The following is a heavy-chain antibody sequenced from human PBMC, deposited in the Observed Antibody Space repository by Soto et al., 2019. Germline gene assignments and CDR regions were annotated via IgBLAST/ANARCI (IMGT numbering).Heavy chain of an antibody. J-gene: IGHJ6*02. Sequence: SEILSLTCTVSGGSISSSSYYWGWIRQPPGKGLEWIGSIYYSGSTYYNPSLKSRVTISVDTSKNQFSLKLSSVTAADTAVYYCARQGYDFWSGYLKNYYYGMDVWGQGTTVTVSS. CDR3: ARQGYDFWSGYLKNYYYGMDV. D-gene: IGHD3-3*01. V-gene: IGHV4-39*01. CDR1: GGSISSSSYY. CDR2: IYYSGST.